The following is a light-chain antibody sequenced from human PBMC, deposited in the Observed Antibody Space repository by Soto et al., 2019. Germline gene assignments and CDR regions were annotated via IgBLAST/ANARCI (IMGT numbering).Light chain of an antibody. V-gene: IGKV3-20*01. Sequence: EIVLTQSPGTLSLSPGERATLSCRASQSVSSSYLAWYQQKPGQAPRLLISGTSSRATGIPDRFSGSGSGTDFTLTISRLEPEDIALYYCQQYGSSPRTFGQGTKVDIK. CDR3: QQYGSSPRT. J-gene: IGKJ1*01. CDR2: GTS. CDR1: QSVSSSY.